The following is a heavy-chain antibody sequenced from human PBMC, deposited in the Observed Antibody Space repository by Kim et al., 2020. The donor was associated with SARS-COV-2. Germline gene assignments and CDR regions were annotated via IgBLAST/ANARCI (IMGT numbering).Heavy chain of an antibody. CDR2: IDPSDSYT. J-gene: IGHJ3*02. CDR3: ARLGSGAYYDSSGYYWGASDI. D-gene: IGHD3-22*01. V-gene: IGHV5-10-1*01. CDR1: GYSFTSYW. Sequence: GESLKISCKGSGYSFTSYWISWVRQMPGKGLEWMGRIDPSDSYTNYSPSFQGHVTISADESISTAYLQWGSLKASDTAMYYCARLGSGAYYDSSGYYWGASDIWGQETMVTDST.